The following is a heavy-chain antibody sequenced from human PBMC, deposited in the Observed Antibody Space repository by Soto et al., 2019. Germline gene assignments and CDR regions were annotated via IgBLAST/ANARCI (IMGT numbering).Heavy chain of an antibody. CDR3: ARAPHPHDAFDI. CDR2: ISSSSYI. J-gene: IGHJ3*02. Sequence: GGSLRLSCAASGFTFSSYSMNWVRQAPGKGLEWVSSISSSSYIYYADSVKGRFTISRDNAKNSLYLQMNSLRAEDTAVYYCARAPHPHDAFDIWGQGTMVTVSS. CDR1: GFTFSSYS. V-gene: IGHV3-21*01.